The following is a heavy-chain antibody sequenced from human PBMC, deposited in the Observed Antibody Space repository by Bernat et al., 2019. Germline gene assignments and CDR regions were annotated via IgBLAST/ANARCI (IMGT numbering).Heavy chain of an antibody. D-gene: IGHD3-9*01. CDR1: GFTFGDYA. Sequence: EVQLVESGGGLVKPGRSLRLSCTASGFTFGDYAMSWFRQAPGKGLEWVGFIRSKAYGGTTEYAASVKGRFTISRDESKSIAYLQMNSLKTEDTAVYYCTRDTYYDILTGYDPSPSGGDWGQRTLVTVSS. CDR3: TRDTYYDILTGYDPSPSGGD. V-gene: IGHV3-49*05. J-gene: IGHJ4*02. CDR2: IRSKAYGGTT.